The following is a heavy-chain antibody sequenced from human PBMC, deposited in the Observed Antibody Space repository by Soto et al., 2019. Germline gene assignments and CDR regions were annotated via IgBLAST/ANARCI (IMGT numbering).Heavy chain of an antibody. CDR3: ARAQRSAGYLDY. V-gene: IGHV4-4*02. CDR2: VYHFGST. J-gene: IGHJ4*02. D-gene: IGHD6-13*01. Sequence: SETLSLTCAVSGGSITSTNWWTWVRQSPGKGLEWIGEVYHFGSTTYNPSLKTRVTISVDKSKNHFSLNLNSVTAADTAVYYCARAQRSAGYLDYSGQGTLVTVSS. CDR1: GGSITSTNW.